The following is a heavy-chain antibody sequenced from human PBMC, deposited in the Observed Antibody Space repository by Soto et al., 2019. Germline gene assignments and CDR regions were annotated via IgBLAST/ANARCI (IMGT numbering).Heavy chain of an antibody. CDR1: GGSISSGDYY. CDR2: IYYSGST. V-gene: IGHV4-30-4*01. J-gene: IGHJ6*02. Sequence: SETLSLTCTGSGGSISSGDYYWSWIRQPPGKGLDWIGYIYYSGSTYYNPSLKSRVTISVDTSKNQFSLKLSSVTAADTAVYYCARDLGYYGMDVWGQGTTVTVSS. CDR3: ARDLGYYGMDV.